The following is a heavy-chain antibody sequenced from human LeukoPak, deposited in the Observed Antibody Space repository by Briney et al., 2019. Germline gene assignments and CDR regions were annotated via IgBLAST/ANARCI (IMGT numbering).Heavy chain of an antibody. CDR1: GFTFSSYA. D-gene: IGHD4-17*01. Sequence: GESLRLSCAASGFTFSSYAMSWVRQAPGKGLEWVSAISGSGGSTYYADSVKGRFTISRDNSKNTLYLQMNSLRAEDTAVYYCAKALETTVTTPYFQHWGQGTLVTVSS. CDR3: AKALETTVTTPYFQH. V-gene: IGHV3-23*01. J-gene: IGHJ1*01. CDR2: ISGSGGST.